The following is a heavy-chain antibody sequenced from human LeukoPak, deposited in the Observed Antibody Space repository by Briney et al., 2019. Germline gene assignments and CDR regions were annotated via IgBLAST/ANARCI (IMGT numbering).Heavy chain of an antibody. Sequence: GGSLRLSCAASGFTFSSYAMHWVRQAPGKGLEWVAVISYDGSNKYYADSVKGRFTISRDNSKNTLYLQMNSLRAEDTAVYYCARDKSYCSGGSCYYFDYWGQGTLVTVSS. V-gene: IGHV3-30-3*01. CDR1: GFTFSSYA. CDR3: ARDKSYCSGGSCYYFDY. CDR2: ISYDGSNK. D-gene: IGHD2-15*01. J-gene: IGHJ4*02.